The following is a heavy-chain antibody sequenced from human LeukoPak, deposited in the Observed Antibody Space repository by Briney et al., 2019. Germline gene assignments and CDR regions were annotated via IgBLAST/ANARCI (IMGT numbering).Heavy chain of an antibody. J-gene: IGHJ4*02. V-gene: IGHV3-33*01. Sequence: GGSLRLSCAASGFTFSSYGMHWVRQAPGKGLEWVAVIWYDGSNKYYADSVKGRFTISRDNSKNTLYLQMNSLRAEDTAVYYCARGRKRPCSSTSCLTLYYFDYRGQGTMVTVSS. D-gene: IGHD2-2*01. CDR2: IWYDGSNK. CDR1: GFTFSSYG. CDR3: ARGRKRPCSSTSCLTLYYFDY.